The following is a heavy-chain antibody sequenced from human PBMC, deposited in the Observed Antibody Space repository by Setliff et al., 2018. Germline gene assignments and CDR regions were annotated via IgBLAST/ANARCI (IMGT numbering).Heavy chain of an antibody. J-gene: IGHJ5*02. Sequence: GGSLRLSCAASGFTFSSYWMHWVRQAPGKGLVWVSRINSDGSSTSYADSVKGRFTISRDNAKNTLYLQMNSLRAEDTAVYYCARGKGSWVLLRWFDPWGQGTLVTVSS. CDR3: ARGKGSWVLLRWFDP. V-gene: IGHV3-74*01. CDR2: INSDGSST. CDR1: GFTFSSYW. D-gene: IGHD3-10*01.